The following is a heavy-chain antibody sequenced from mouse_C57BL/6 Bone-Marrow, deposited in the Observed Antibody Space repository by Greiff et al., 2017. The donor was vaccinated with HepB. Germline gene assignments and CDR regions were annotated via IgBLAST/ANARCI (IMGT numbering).Heavy chain of an antibody. Sequence: EVQLQQSVAELVRPGASVKLSCTASGFNIKNTYMPWVKQRPEQGLEWIGRIDPANGNTKYAPKFQGKATITADASSNTAYLQISSLTSEDTAISYCAKGGPPTVVAADYAMDYWGQGTSVTVSS. D-gene: IGHD1-1*01. CDR2: IDPANGNT. CDR3: AKGGPPTVVAADYAMDY. J-gene: IGHJ4*01. V-gene: IGHV14-3*01. CDR1: GFNIKNTY.